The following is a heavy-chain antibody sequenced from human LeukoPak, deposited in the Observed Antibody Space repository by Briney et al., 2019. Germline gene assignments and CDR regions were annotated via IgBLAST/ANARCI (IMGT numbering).Heavy chain of an antibody. Sequence: PSETLSLTCAVSDDSFSSHYWTWIRQPPGKGLEGIGYISYIGSTNYNPSLKSRVTISIDTSKNQFSLKLSSVTAADTAVYYCARDLVTVTKGSDIWGQGTMVSVSS. CDR3: ARDLVTVTKGSDI. J-gene: IGHJ3*02. D-gene: IGHD4-17*01. CDR2: ISYIGST. V-gene: IGHV4-59*11. CDR1: DDSFSSHY.